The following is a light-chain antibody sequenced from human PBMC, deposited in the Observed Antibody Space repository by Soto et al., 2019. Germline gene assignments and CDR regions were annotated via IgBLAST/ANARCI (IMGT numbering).Light chain of an antibody. CDR3: QQLTDWPPQWT. Sequence: EVVLTQSPDTLSLPPGERATLSCRASQSISSYLAWYQQKPGQAPRLLIYDASSSATGIPARFSGSGSGTDFTLTISSLEPEDFAVYYCQQLTDWPPQWTLGQGTKVEIK. CDR1: QSISSY. J-gene: IGKJ1*01. V-gene: IGKV3-11*01. CDR2: DAS.